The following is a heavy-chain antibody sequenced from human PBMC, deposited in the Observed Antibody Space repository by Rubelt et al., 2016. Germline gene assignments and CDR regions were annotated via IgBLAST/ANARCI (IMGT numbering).Heavy chain of an antibody. D-gene: IGHD3-10*01. CDR1: GGSFSGYY. J-gene: IGHJ4*02. V-gene: IGHV4-34*02. Sequence: QVQLQQWGEGLLKPSETLSLTCVVSGGSFSGYYWSWIRQPPGKGLEWIGEIHPSGSTNYNPSLKSRVTISADTSKNQFSRNRTAVTAADPAVYYCARGLDSTKTGADWGQGTLVTVSS. CDR3: ARGLDSTKTGAD. CDR2: IHPSGST.